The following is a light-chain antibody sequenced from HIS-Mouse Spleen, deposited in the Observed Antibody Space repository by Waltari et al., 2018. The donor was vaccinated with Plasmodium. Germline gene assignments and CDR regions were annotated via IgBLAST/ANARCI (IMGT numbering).Light chain of an antibody. J-gene: IGLJ2*01. CDR1: SSDVGGYNY. Sequence: QSALTQPPSASGSPGQSVTISCPGTSSDVGGYNYVSWYQQHPGKAPKLMIYGVSNRPSGVPDRFSGSKSGNTASLTVSGLQAEDEADYYCSSYAGSNNFVVFGGGTKLTVL. CDR2: GVS. CDR3: SSYAGSNNFVV. V-gene: IGLV2-8*01.